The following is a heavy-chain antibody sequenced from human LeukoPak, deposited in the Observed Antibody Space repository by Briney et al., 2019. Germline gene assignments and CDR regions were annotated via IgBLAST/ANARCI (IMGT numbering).Heavy chain of an antibody. CDR3: ARDSLSYYGMDV. Sequence: ASVKVSCKVSGYTLTELSMRWVRQAPGKGLEWMGGFDPEDGETIYAQKFQGRVTITADESTSTAYMELSSLRSEDTAVYYCARDSLSYYGMDVWGKGTTVTVSS. J-gene: IGHJ6*04. CDR2: FDPEDGET. V-gene: IGHV1-24*01. CDR1: GYTLTELS.